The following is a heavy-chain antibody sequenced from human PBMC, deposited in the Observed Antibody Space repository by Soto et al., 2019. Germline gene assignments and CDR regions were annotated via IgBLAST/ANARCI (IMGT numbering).Heavy chain of an antibody. J-gene: IGHJ4*02. CDR3: ASRSSGWYFDY. V-gene: IGHV3-23*01. CDR1: GFTFSSYG. Sequence: GSLRLSCAASGFTFSSYGMSWVRQAPGKGLEWVSVISGSGGSTYYADSVKGRFTISRDNSKNTLYLQMNSLRAEDTAVYYCASRSSGWYFDYWGQGTLVTVSS. D-gene: IGHD6-19*01. CDR2: ISGSGGST.